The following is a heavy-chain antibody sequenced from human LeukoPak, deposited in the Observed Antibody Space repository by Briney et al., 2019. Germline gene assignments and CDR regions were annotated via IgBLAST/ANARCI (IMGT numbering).Heavy chain of an antibody. CDR1: GGSISPLY. CDR3: ARGGVAAKYYFDY. CDR2: IYYSGTT. J-gene: IGHJ4*02. D-gene: IGHD3-10*01. Sequence: SETVSLTCTVSGGSISPLYWGWIRQPPGKGLEFIGYIYYSGTTNYNPSLRSRVTLSVDTSKNQFSLKLSSVTAADTAVYYCARGGVAAKYYFDYWGSGTLVTVSS. V-gene: IGHV4-59*11.